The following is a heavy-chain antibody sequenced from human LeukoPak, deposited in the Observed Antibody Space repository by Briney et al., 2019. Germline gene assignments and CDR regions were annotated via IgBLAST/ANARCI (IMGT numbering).Heavy chain of an antibody. CDR2: ISSSSSYI. Sequence: GGSLRLSCAASGFTFSSYSMNWVRQAPGKGLEWVSSISSSSSYIYYADSVKGRFTIPRDNTKNSLYLQMNSLRAEDTAVYYCARDASRTMIRGVTPDYWGQGTLVTVSS. CDR1: GFTFSSYS. V-gene: IGHV3-21*01. CDR3: ARDASRTMIRGVTPDY. D-gene: IGHD3-10*01. J-gene: IGHJ4*02.